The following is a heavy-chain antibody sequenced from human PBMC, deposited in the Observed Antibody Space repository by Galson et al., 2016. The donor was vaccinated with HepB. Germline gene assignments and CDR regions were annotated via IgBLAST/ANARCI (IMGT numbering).Heavy chain of an antibody. Sequence: SVKVSCKASGGTFSSNGISWVRQAPGQGLEWMGWISAYNGNTNYAQKLQGRVTMTTDTSTSTAYMELRSLRSDDTAVYYCAREGNYVDLDYWGQGTLVTVSS. CDR3: AREGNYVDLDY. CDR2: ISAYNGNT. J-gene: IGHJ4*02. CDR1: GGTFSSNG. V-gene: IGHV1-18*04. D-gene: IGHD4-17*01.